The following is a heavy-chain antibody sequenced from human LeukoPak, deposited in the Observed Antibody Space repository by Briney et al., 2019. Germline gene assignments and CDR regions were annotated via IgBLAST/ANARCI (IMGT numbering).Heavy chain of an antibody. Sequence: PSETLSLTCTVSGGSISSYYWSWIRQPPGKGLEWIGYIYYSGSTNYNPSLKSRVTISVDTSKNQFSLKLSPVTAADTAVYYCARTIVGALGYWGQGTLVTVSS. CDR1: GGSISSYY. CDR3: ARTIVGALGY. V-gene: IGHV4-59*01. D-gene: IGHD1-26*01. J-gene: IGHJ4*02. CDR2: IYYSGST.